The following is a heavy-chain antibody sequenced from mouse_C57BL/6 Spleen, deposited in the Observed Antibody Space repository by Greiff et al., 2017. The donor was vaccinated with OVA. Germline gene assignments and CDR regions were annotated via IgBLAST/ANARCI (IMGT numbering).Heavy chain of an antibody. CDR1: GFTFSDYG. D-gene: IGHD2-13*01. CDR3: ARPTVTPFDY. Sequence: EVKLVESGGGLVKPGGSLKLSCAASGFTFSDYGMHWVRQAPEKGLEWVAYISSGSSTIYYADTVKGRFTISRDNAKNTLFRQMTSLRSEDTAMYYCARPTVTPFDYWGQGTTLTVSS. J-gene: IGHJ2*01. CDR2: ISSGSSTI. V-gene: IGHV5-17*01.